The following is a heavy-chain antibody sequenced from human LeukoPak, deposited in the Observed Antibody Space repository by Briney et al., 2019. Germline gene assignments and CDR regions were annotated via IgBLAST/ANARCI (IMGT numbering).Heavy chain of an antibody. CDR3: ARHSNGWSEGTY. Sequence: GGSLRLSCAASGFTFRNYWMTWVRQAPGKGLEWVANIKQDGSEKNYVDFVKGRFTISRDNAKNSLFLQVNSLRAEDTAVYYCARHSNGWSEGTYWGQGTLVTVTS. J-gene: IGHJ4*02. CDR2: IKQDGSEK. CDR1: GFTFRNYW. D-gene: IGHD6-19*01. V-gene: IGHV3-7*03.